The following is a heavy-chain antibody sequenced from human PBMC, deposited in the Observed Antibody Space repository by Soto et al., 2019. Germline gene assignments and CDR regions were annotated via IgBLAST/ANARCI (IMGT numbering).Heavy chain of an antibody. CDR1: GGSISSYY. CDR3: ARGDYYGSGSYYPYYYYYGMDV. CDR2: IYTSGST. J-gene: IGHJ6*02. D-gene: IGHD3-10*01. Sequence: SETLSLTCTVSGGSISSYYWSWIRQPAGKGLEWIGRIYTSGSTNYNPSLKSRVTMSVDTSKSQFSLKLSSVTAADTAVYYCARGDYYGSGSYYPYYYYYGMDVWGQGTTVTVSS. V-gene: IGHV4-4*07.